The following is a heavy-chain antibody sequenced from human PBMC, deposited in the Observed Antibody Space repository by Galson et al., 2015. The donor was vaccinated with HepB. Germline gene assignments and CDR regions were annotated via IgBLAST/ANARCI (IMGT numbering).Heavy chain of an antibody. Sequence: SVKVSCKASGGTFSRYAISRVRQAPGQGLEWMGGIIPMFGRANYAQKFQGRVTITADESTSTAYMELSGLRSEDTALYYCARDRGGTGDFDYWGQGTLVTVSS. CDR1: GGTFSRYA. J-gene: IGHJ4*02. D-gene: IGHD7-27*01. CDR2: IIPMFGRA. CDR3: ARDRGGTGDFDY. V-gene: IGHV1-69*13.